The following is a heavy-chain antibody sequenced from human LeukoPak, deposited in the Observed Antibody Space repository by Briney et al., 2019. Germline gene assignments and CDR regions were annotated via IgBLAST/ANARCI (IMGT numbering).Heavy chain of an antibody. V-gene: IGHV4-4*07. CDR1: GGSIGWDY. J-gene: IGHJ4*02. D-gene: IGHD3-22*01. CDR2: VYKSGST. Sequence: SETLSLTCTVSGGSIGWDYWSWIRQSAGKGLEWIGRVYKSGSTNYNPSFRSRVTMSVDTSKNQFSLNVTSVTAADTAVYYCAREEYFQDSNGYSYYFHSWGQGSLVTVSS. CDR3: AREEYFQDSNGYSYYFHS.